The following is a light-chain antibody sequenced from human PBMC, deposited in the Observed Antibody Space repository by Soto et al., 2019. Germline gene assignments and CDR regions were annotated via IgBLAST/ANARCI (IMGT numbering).Light chain of an antibody. V-gene: IGKV1-5*03. CDR3: QQYNSDPRT. J-gene: IGKJ4*01. CDR2: KAS. CDR1: QSLSSW. Sequence: DLQMTQSPSTLSASVGDRVTITCRASQSLSSWLAWYQQKPGKAPKLLLHKASSLESGVPSRFSGSGSGTEFTLTISNLQPDEFATYYCQQYNSDPRTFGGGTQLELQ.